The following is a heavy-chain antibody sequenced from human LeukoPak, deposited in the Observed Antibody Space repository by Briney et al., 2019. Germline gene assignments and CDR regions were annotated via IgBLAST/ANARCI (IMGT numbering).Heavy chain of an antibody. Sequence: ASVKVSCKASGYTFTSYDIHRVRQATGQGLEWMGWMNPTSGETGYAQKFQGRVTITRNTFITTAYMELSSLRFEDTAVYFCARDRSGKDWFDPWGQGTLVTVSS. CDR2: MNPTSGET. CDR3: ARDRSGKDWFDP. D-gene: IGHD3-10*01. V-gene: IGHV1-8*03. J-gene: IGHJ5*02. CDR1: GYTFTSYD.